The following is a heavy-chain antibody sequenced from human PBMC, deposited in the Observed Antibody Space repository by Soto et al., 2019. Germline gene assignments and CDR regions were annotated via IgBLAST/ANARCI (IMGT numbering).Heavy chain of an antibody. CDR3: PRVNWHIVLALTYFAY. V-gene: IGHV3-49*04. J-gene: IGHJ4*01. Sequence: GRSLRLSCTASGFTFGDYAMSWVRQAPGKGLEWVGFIRSKAYGGTTEYAASVKGRFTISRDDSKSIAYLQMNSLKTEDTAVYSGPRVNWHIVLALTYFAYWRDGP. CDR1: GFTFGDYA. D-gene: IGHD2-8*01. CDR2: IRSKAYGGTT.